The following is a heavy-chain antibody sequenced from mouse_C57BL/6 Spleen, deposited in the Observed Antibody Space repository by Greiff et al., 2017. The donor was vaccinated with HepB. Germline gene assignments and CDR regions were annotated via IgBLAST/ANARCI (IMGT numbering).Heavy chain of an antibody. V-gene: IGHV3-6*01. CDR3: ARGPYGSRDY. D-gene: IGHD1-1*01. Sequence: EVKLMESGPGLVKPSQSLSLTCSVTGYSITSGYYWNWIRQFPGNKLEWMGYISYDGSNNYNPSLKNRISITRDTSKNQFFLKLNSVTTEDTATYYCARGPYGSRDYWGQGTTLTVSS. J-gene: IGHJ2*01. CDR1: GYSITSGYY. CDR2: ISYDGSN.